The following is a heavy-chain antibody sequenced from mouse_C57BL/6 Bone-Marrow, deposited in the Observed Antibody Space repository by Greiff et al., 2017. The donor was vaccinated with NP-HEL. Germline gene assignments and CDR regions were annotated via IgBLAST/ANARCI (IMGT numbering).Heavy chain of an antibody. CDR1: GYTFTSYW. CDR2: IDPNSGGT. CDR3: ARSWLLRLYYAMDY. Sequence: QVQLQQPGAELVKPGASVKLSCKASGYTFTSYWMHWVKQRPGRGLEWIGRIDPNSGGTKYNEKFKSKATLTVDKPSSTAYMQLSSLTSEDSAVYDCARSWLLRLYYAMDYWGQGTSVTVSA. J-gene: IGHJ4*01. V-gene: IGHV1-72*01. D-gene: IGHD2-3*01.